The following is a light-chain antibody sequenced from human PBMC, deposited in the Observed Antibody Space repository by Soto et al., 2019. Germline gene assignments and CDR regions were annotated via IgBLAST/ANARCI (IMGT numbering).Light chain of an antibody. CDR3: QQYPYT. V-gene: IGKV1-5*01. Sequence: DIQMTQSPSTLSASVGDRVTITCRASQSISSWLAWYQQKPGKAPQLLIYDASSLESGVPSRFSGSGSGTEFTLTISSLQPDDFATYYCQQYPYTFGQGTKLEIK. J-gene: IGKJ2*01. CDR1: QSISSW. CDR2: DAS.